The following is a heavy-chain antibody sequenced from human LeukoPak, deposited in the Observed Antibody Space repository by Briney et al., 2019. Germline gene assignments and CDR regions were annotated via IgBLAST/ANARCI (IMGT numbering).Heavy chain of an antibody. CDR1: GYSFTNSW. CDR2: IDPSDSYT. CDR3: ARHRRCSADSCSPGDY. D-gene: IGHD2-15*01. J-gene: IGHJ4*02. Sequence: GESLRISCKGSGYSFTNSWITWVRQMPGKGLEWMGMIDPSDSYTNYSPSFQGHVTISADKSISTAYLQWSSLKASDTAMYYCARHRRCSADSCSPGDYWGQGTLVTVSS. V-gene: IGHV5-10-1*01.